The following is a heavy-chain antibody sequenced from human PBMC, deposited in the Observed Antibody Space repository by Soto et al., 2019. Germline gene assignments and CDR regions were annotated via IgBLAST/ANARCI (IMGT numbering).Heavy chain of an antibody. V-gene: IGHV3-23*01. CDR2: ISGSGGST. CDR3: AKAKGNYDILTGYQRSYYYYGMDV. CDR1: GFTFSSYA. D-gene: IGHD3-9*01. Sequence: GSLRLSCAASGFTFSSYAMSWVRQAPGKGLEWVSAISGSGGSTYYADSVKGRFTISRDNSKNTLYLQMNSLRAEDTAVYYCAKAKGNYDILTGYQRSYYYYGMDVWGQGTTVTVSS. J-gene: IGHJ6*02.